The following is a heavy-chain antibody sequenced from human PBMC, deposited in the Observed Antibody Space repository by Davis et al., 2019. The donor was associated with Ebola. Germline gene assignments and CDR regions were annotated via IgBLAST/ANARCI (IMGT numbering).Heavy chain of an antibody. Sequence: GAFLNTPCAASGFTFSSYWMTWVRQAPGKGLEWVASIRQDGSETHYVDSVKGRFTISRDNAKNLMYLQLNGLRGEDTAVYYWASLHDSGYVSDYWGQGTLVTVSS. CDR1: GFTFSSYW. D-gene: IGHD5-12*01. J-gene: IGHJ4*02. V-gene: IGHV3-7*01. CDR2: IRQDGSET. CDR3: ASLHDSGYVSDY.